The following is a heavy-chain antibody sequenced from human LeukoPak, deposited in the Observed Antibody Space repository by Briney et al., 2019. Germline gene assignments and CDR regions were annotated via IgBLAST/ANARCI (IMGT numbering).Heavy chain of an antibody. CDR1: GYTFATYW. D-gene: IGHD6-19*01. CDR3: ARHAVPYSSGLTGFDY. CDR2: IYPGDSDT. J-gene: IGHJ4*02. Sequence: GESLKISCKGSGYTFATYWIGWVRQMPGKGLEWMGIIYPGDSDTRYSPSFRGQVTISADKSITTAYLQWSSLKASDTAMYYCARHAVPYSSGLTGFDYWGQGTLVTVSS. V-gene: IGHV5-51*01.